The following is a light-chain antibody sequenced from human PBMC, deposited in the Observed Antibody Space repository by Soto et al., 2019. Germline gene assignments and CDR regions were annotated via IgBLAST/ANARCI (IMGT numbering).Light chain of an antibody. CDR3: FSYAGRYTFV. Sequence: QSAPTQPRSVSGSPGQSVTISCTGTSSDVGGYSYVSWYQQHPGKAPKLMIYDVTTRPSGIPDRFSGSKSGNTASLTISGLQAEDEADYCCFSYAGRYTFVFGTGTKVTVL. CDR1: SSDVGGYSY. V-gene: IGLV2-11*01. CDR2: DVT. J-gene: IGLJ1*01.